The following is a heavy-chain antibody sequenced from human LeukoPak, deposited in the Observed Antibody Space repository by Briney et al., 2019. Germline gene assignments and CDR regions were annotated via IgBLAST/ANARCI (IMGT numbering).Heavy chain of an antibody. J-gene: IGHJ6*02. CDR1: AFSFSNFG. D-gene: IGHD3-10*01. CDR3: ARIILDREWFGDLASSGMDV. CDR2: MWYDGSNK. V-gene: IGHV3-33*01. Sequence: GGSLRLSCAASAFSFSNFGMNWVRQAPGKGLEWVASMWYDGSNKNYVDSVKGRFTISRDNSKNTVYLQMNSLRADDTAVYYSARIILDREWFGDLASSGMDVWGQGTTVTVSS.